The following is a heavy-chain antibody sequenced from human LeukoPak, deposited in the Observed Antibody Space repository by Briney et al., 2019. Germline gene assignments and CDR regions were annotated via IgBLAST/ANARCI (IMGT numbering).Heavy chain of an antibody. CDR2: IYHSGST. D-gene: IGHD3-9*01. V-gene: IGHV4-30-2*01. CDR1: GGSISSGGYS. CDR3: ARELPTGWVDY. Sequence: PSQTLPLTCAVSGGSISSGGYSWSWIRQPPGKGLEWIGYIYHSGSTYYNPSLKSRVTISVDRSKNQFSLKLSSVTAADTAVYYCARELPTGWVDYWGQGTLVTVSS. J-gene: IGHJ4*02.